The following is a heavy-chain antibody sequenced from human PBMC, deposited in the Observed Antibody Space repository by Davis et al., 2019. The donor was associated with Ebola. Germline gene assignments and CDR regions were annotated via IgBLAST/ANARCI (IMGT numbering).Heavy chain of an antibody. D-gene: IGHD6-6*01. CDR1: GYSFTSYW. Sequence: GESLKISCKGSGYSFTSYWIGWVRQMPGKGLEWMGIIYPGDSDTRYSPSFQGQVTISADKSISTAYLQWSSLKASDTAMYYCARLASSSSEKWGYFQHWGQGTLVTVSS. CDR3: ARLASSSSEKWGYFQH. V-gene: IGHV5-51*01. J-gene: IGHJ1*01. CDR2: IYPGDSDT.